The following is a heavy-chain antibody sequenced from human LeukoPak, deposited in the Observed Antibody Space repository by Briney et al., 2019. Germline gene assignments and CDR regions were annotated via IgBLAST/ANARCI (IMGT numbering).Heavy chain of an antibody. J-gene: IGHJ4*02. CDR2: LYYSGST. V-gene: IGHV4-30-4*01. Sequence: SQTLSLTCTVSGGSISSGDYYWSWIRQPPGKGLEWIGYLYYSGSTYYNPSLKSRVTISVDTSKNQFSLKLSSVTAADTAVYYCARVTVYYGSGSHPVLDYWGQGTLVTVSS. CDR1: GGSISSGDYY. CDR3: ARVTVYYGSGSHPVLDY. D-gene: IGHD3-10*01.